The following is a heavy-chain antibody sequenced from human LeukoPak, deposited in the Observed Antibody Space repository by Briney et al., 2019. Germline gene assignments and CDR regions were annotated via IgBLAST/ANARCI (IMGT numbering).Heavy chain of an antibody. CDR1: GFTFSGYW. CDR2: VNSDGSST. D-gene: IGHD3-10*01. V-gene: IGHV3-74*01. J-gene: IGHJ4*02. CDR3: ARPYGSGISLLIPFHF. Sequence: GGSLRLSCAASGFTFSGYWRHWGRQAPGKGLVWVSRVNSDGSSTRYADSVKGRFTISRDNAKNSLYLQMNSLRAEDTALYYCARPYGSGISLLIPFHFWGRGTLVTVSS.